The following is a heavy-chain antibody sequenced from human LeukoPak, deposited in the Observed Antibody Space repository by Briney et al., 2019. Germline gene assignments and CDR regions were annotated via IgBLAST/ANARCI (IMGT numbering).Heavy chain of an antibody. CDR2: INPSGGST. Sequence: GASVKVSCKASGYTFTSYYMHWVRQAPGQGLEWMGIINPSGGSTSYAQKFQGRVTMTRDTSTSTVYMELSSLRSEDKAVYYCARKEPYYYDSSGYYAGYFDYWGQGTLVTVSS. V-gene: IGHV1-46*01. J-gene: IGHJ4*02. D-gene: IGHD3-22*01. CDR3: ARKEPYYYDSSGYYAGYFDY. CDR1: GYTFTSYY.